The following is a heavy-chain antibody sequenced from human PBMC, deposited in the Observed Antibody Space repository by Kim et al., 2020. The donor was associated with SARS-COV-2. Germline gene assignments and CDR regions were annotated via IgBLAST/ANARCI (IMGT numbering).Heavy chain of an antibody. CDR3: ARVPVDTAMFYYYNYGMDV. Sequence: SETLSLTCAVYGGSFSGYYWSWIRQPPGKGLEWIGEINHSGSTNYNPSLKSRVTISVDTSKNQFSLKLSSVTAADTALYYCARVPVDTAMFYYYNYGMDVWGQGTTVTVSS. V-gene: IGHV4-34*01. CDR1: GGSFSGYY. CDR2: INHSGST. J-gene: IGHJ6*02. D-gene: IGHD5-18*01.